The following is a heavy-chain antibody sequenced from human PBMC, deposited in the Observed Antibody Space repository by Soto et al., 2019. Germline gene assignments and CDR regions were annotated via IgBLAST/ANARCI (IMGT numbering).Heavy chain of an antibody. CDR1: GFTFSNYW. CDR3: SRDVVVGAKALNY. V-gene: IGHV3-7*01. Sequence: GGSLRPSCAPSGFTFSNYWMTWVRQAPGKGLEWVANIKEDGSEKHYVDSVKGRFTISRDNAKNSLYLQMNSLRVEDTAVYFCSRDVVVGAKALNYWGQGALVTVSS. CDR2: IKEDGSEK. D-gene: IGHD2-15*01. J-gene: IGHJ4*02.